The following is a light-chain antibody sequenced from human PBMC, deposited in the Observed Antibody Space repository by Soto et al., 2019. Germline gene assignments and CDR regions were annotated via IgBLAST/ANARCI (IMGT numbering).Light chain of an antibody. Sequence: QCALTQPASVSGSPGQSITISCTGTSSDVGGYNYVSWYQHHPGKAPKLIIYDVTNRPSGVSNPFSGSKSGNTASLTISALQPEDEADYYCSSYTTSNTRQIVFGTGTKVTVL. J-gene: IGLJ1*01. CDR3: SSYTTSNTRQIV. CDR2: DVT. V-gene: IGLV2-14*03. CDR1: SSDVGGYNY.